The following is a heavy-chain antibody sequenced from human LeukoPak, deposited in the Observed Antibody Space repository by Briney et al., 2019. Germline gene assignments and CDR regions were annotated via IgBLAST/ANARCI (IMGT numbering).Heavy chain of an antibody. V-gene: IGHV4-39*01. CDR1: GGSLRSSSYY. CDR2: IYYSGST. Sequence: PSETLSLTXTVSGGSLRSSSYYWGWIRQPPGRGLEWIGSIYYSGSTYYNPSLKSRVTISVDTSKNQFSLKLSSVTAADTAVYYCARRLAGTEDYWGQGTLVTVSS. D-gene: IGHD6-13*01. CDR3: ARRLAGTEDY. J-gene: IGHJ4*02.